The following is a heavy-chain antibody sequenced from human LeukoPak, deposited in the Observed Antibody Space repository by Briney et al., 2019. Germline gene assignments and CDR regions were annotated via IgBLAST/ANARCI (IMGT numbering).Heavy chain of an antibody. Sequence: ASVKVSCKASGYTFTGYYMHWVRQAPGQGLEWMGWINPNSGGTNYAQKFQGRVTMTRDTSISTVYMELSRLRSDDTAVYYCARGSMVRGVIITPGAFDIWGQGTMVTVSS. J-gene: IGHJ3*02. CDR1: GYTFTGYY. V-gene: IGHV1-2*02. D-gene: IGHD3-10*01. CDR2: INPNSGGT. CDR3: ARGSMVRGVIITPGAFDI.